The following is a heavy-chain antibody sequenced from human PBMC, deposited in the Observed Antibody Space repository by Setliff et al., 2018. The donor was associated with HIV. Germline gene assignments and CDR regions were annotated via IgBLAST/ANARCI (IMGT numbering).Heavy chain of an antibody. V-gene: IGHV3-7*01. D-gene: IGHD3-10*01. CDR2: INKDGNEK. CDR1: GFTFSNYW. J-gene: IGHJ4*02. Sequence: GGSLRLSCAGSGFTFSNYWMAWVRQAPGKGLEWVANINKDGNEKHYIDSVKGRFTISRDNAKSSLYLQMSSLRADDTAVFYCARVLSGNSYDVSDFWGQGTLVTVSS. CDR3: ARVLSGNSYDVSDF.